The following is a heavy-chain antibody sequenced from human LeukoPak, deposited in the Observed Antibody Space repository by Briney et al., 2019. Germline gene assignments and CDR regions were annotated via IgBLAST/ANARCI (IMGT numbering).Heavy chain of an antibody. Sequence: GGSLRLSCAASGFAFSSYALSWVRQAPGKGLEWVSAISDSGGSTYYADSVKGRFTISRDNSKNTLYLQMNSLRAEDTAVYYCATYDFWSGYGVGYWGQGTLVTVSS. D-gene: IGHD3-3*01. CDR3: ATYDFWSGYGVGY. V-gene: IGHV3-23*01. J-gene: IGHJ4*02. CDR2: ISDSGGST. CDR1: GFAFSSYA.